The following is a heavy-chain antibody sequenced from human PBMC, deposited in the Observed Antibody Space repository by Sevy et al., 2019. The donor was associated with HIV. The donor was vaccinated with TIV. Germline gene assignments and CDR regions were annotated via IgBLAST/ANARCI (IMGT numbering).Heavy chain of an antibody. V-gene: IGHV3-30-3*01. J-gene: IGHJ4*02. CDR3: ARGPQWELTSFLSH. CDR1: GFTFRTYA. CDR2: ISSNGDNT. D-gene: IGHD1-26*01. Sequence: GGSLRLSCAASGFTFRTYAFHCVRQAPGRGLEWIGLISSNGDNTLYANSVRGRFTISRDNSMNTLYLQMTSLTPDYTAVYYCARGPQWELTSFLSHWGQGTLVTVSS.